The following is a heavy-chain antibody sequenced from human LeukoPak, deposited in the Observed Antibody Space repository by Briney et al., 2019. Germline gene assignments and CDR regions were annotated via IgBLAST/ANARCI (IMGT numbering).Heavy chain of an antibody. CDR2: IIPILGIA. CDR3: ARGAIFGVTTRGYGMDV. J-gene: IGHJ6*02. V-gene: IGHV1-69*04. D-gene: IGHD3-3*01. CDR1: GGTFSSYA. Sequence: ASVKVSCKASGGTFSSYAISWVRQAPGQGLEWMGRIIPILGIANYAQKFQGRVTITADKSTSTAYMELNSLRSEDTAVYYCARGAIFGVTTRGYGMDVWGQGTTVTVSS.